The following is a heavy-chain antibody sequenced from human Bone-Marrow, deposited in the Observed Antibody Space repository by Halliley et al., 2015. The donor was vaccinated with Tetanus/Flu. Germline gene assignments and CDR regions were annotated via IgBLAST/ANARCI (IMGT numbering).Heavy chain of an antibody. Sequence: TLSLTCTVSGASISSYYWSWIRQPPGKGLEWIGYIYYRGSTNYNPSLKSRVTISVDTSKNQFSLKLSSVTAADTAVYYCARHMIRGVINWHFDLWGPGALVTVS. CDR3: ARHMIRGVINWHFDL. D-gene: IGHD3-10*01. J-gene: IGHJ2*01. CDR2: IYYRGST. CDR1: GASISSYY. V-gene: IGHV4-59*01.